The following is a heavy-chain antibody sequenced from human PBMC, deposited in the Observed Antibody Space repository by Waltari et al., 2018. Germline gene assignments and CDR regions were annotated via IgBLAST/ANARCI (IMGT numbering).Heavy chain of an antibody. Sequence: QVQLQESGPGLLRPSETLSLTCAVSGYSISTVESFWGWIRQPPGKGLEWIGSIYHSWNTFSNPSLTIPVTISVDTSKNHFSLTLRSVTAADTAVYFCARDLGHKVDVWGQGTTVTVSS. V-gene: IGHV4-38-2*02. CDR3: ARDLGHKVDV. D-gene: IGHD3-16*01. J-gene: IGHJ6*02. CDR2: IYHSWNT. CDR1: GYSISTVESF.